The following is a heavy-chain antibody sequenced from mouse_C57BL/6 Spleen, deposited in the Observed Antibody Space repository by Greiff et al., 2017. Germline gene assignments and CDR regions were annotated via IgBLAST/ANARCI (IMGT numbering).Heavy chain of an antibody. CDR1: GYTFTSYW. CDR3: ARQGSSYPWYFDV. CDR2: IYPSDSET. V-gene: IGHV1-61*01. D-gene: IGHD1-1*01. Sequence: QVQLQQPGAELVRPGSSVKLSCKASGYTFTSYWMDWVKQRPGQGLEWIGNIYPSDSETHYNQKFKDKATLTVDKSSSTAYMQLSSLTSEDSAVYYCARQGSSYPWYFDVWGTGTTVTVSS. J-gene: IGHJ1*03.